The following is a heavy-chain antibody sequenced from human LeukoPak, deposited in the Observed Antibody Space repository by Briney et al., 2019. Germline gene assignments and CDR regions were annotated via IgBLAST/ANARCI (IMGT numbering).Heavy chain of an antibody. V-gene: IGHV4-61*02. CDR3: ARDIDIVVVPAASRYWYFDL. CDR1: GGSISSGSYY. D-gene: IGHD2-2*01. J-gene: IGHJ2*01. Sequence: SQTLSLTCTVSGGSISSGSYYWSWIRQPAGKGLEWIGRIYTSGSTNYNPSLKSRVTISVDTSKNQFSLKLSSVTAADTAVYYCARDIDIVVVPAASRYWYFDLWGRGTLVTVSS. CDR2: IYTSGST.